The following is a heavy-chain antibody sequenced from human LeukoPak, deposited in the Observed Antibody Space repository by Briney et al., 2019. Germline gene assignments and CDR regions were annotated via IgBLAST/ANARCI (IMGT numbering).Heavy chain of an antibody. CDR3: ASGRYCSSTSCYFEGYYYYMDV. J-gene: IGHJ6*03. V-gene: IGHV1-69*05. CDR1: GGTFSSNA. CDR2: IIPIFGTA. D-gene: IGHD2-2*01. Sequence: SVKVSCKASGGTFSSNAIRWVRQAPGQGLEWMGRIIPIFGTANYAQKFQGRVTITTDESTSTAYMELSSLRSEDTAVYYCASGRYCSSTSCYFEGYYYYMDVWGKGTTVTVSS.